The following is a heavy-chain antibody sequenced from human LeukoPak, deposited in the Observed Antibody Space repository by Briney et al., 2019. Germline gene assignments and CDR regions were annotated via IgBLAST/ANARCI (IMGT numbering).Heavy chain of an antibody. D-gene: IGHD1-26*01. J-gene: IGHJ4*02. Sequence: GASVKVSCKASGYTFTSYGISWVRQAPGQGLEWMGWISAYNGNTNYAQKLQGRVTMTTDTSTSTAHMELRSLRSDDTAVYYCARVDSGSYLGYFDYWGQGTLVTVSS. CDR1: GYTFTSYG. CDR3: ARVDSGSYLGYFDY. CDR2: ISAYNGNT. V-gene: IGHV1-18*01.